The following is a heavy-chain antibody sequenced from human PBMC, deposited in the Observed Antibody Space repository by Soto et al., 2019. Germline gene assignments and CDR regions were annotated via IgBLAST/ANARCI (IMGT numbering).Heavy chain of an antibody. J-gene: IGHJ4*02. CDR1: GGSISSYY. V-gene: IGHV4-59*01. CDR2: IYYSGST. Sequence: SETLSLTCTVSGGSISSYYWSWIRQPPGKGLEWIGYIYYSGSTNYNPSLKSRVTISVDTSKNQFSLKLSSVTAADTAVYYCARGDYYGSSGKFDYWCQGTLVTVSS. D-gene: IGHD3-22*01. CDR3: ARGDYYGSSGKFDY.